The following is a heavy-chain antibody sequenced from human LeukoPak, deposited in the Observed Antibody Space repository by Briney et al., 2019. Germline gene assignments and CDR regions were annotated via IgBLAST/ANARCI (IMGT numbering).Heavy chain of an antibody. J-gene: IGHJ6*04. V-gene: IGHV4-59*01. D-gene: IGHD1-14*01. CDR3: ARNFPGRTEDV. Sequence: SETLSLTCTVSGDSMSPYFWTWVRQSPGKGLEWVGYIYHTTTTYNPSLKGRVTISTDMSQNQLSLKVTSVTAADTAVYYCARNFPGRTEDVWGKGTTVIASS. CDR1: GDSMSPYF. CDR2: IYHTTT.